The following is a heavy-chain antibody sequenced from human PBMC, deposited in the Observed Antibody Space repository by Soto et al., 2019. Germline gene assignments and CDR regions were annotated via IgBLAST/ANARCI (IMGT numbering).Heavy chain of an antibody. CDR2: IRHSGDTGDT. CDR1: GDSIGRNTW. CDR3: ARAHGSGNYFGGNEYYFDY. Sequence: SETLSLTCAFSGDSIGRNTWWSWVRQPPGRGLEWIGEIRHSGDTGDTKYSPSLKSRVTISEDESKNQVSLRLSSVTAADTAVYYCARAHGSGNYFGGNEYYFDYWGQGTLVSVSS. V-gene: IGHV4-4*02. J-gene: IGHJ4*02. D-gene: IGHD3-10*01.